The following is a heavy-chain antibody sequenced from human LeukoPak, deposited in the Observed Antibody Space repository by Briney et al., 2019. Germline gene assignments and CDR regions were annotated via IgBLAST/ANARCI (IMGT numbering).Heavy chain of an antibody. Sequence: GRSLRLSCAASGFTFSSYAMSWVRQAPGKGLEWVSAISGSGGSTYYADSVKGRFTISRDNSKNTLYLQMNSLRAEDTAVYYCAKADSSGWRPDYWGQGTLVTVSS. CDR2: ISGSGGST. V-gene: IGHV3-23*01. CDR3: AKADSSGWRPDY. D-gene: IGHD6-19*01. J-gene: IGHJ4*02. CDR1: GFTFSSYA.